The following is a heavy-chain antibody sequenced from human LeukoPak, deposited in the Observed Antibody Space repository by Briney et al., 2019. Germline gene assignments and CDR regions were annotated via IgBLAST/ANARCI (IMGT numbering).Heavy chain of an antibody. CDR3: ARDNREWQRVLDS. J-gene: IGHJ4*02. CDR2: ISSGGTVM. V-gene: IGHV3-48*03. CDR1: GFTFSNFE. D-gene: IGHD6-6*01. Sequence: GGSLGLSCAVSGFTFSNFEMNWVRQAPGKGLEWVSFISSGGTVMYYADSVKGRFTISRDNFKNSLYLQMNSLRDEDTAIYYCARDNREWQRVLDSWGQGTLVTVSS.